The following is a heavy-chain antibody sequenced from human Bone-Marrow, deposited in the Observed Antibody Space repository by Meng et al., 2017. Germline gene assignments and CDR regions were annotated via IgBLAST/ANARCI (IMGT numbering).Heavy chain of an antibody. CDR3: ARAVVVVVAATFDY. V-gene: IGHV4-34*01. Sequence: ESLKISCAASGFTFSSYAMSWIRQPPGKGLEWIGEINHSGSTNYNPSLKSRVTISVDTSKNQFSLKLSSVTAADTAVYYCARAVVVVVAATFDYWGQGTLVTVSS. CDR1: GFTFSSYA. CDR2: INHSGST. J-gene: IGHJ4*02. D-gene: IGHD2-15*01.